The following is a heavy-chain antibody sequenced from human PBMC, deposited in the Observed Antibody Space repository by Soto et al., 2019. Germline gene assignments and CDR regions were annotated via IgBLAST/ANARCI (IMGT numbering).Heavy chain of an antibody. Sequence: PGGSLRLSCAASGFTFSDQYMDWVRQAPGKGLEWVGRTRNKANSYTTEYAASVEGRFTISRDDSKNSLYLQMNSLKTEDTAVYYCARDLAIGVPLDVWGKGTTVTVSS. CDR2: TRNKANSYTT. CDR1: GFTFSDQY. CDR3: ARDLAIGVPLDV. J-gene: IGHJ6*04. D-gene: IGHD3-3*01. V-gene: IGHV3-72*01.